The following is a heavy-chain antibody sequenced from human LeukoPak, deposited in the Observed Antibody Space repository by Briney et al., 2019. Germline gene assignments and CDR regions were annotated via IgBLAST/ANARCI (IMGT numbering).Heavy chain of an antibody. D-gene: IGHD3-22*01. CDR3: ARAMFDDSSGYYHDAFDI. CDR1: GGSISSYY. J-gene: IGHJ3*02. CDR2: ISYSGST. Sequence: PSETLSLTCTVSGGSISSYYWSWIRQPPGKGLDWIGYISYSGSTNYNPSLKSRVTISVDKSKKQFSMKLSSVTAADTAVYYCARAMFDDSSGYYHDAFDIWGQGTMVTVSS. V-gene: IGHV4-59*01.